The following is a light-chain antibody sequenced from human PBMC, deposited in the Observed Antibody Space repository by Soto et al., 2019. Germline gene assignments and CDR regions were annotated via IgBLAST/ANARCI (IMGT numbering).Light chain of an antibody. CDR2: GAS. CDR1: QSVTSGY. Sequence: EIVLTQSPGTLSLSPGERATLSCRASQSVTSGYLAWYQQKPGQSPRLLMYGASSRATGAPDRFSGSGSGTDFTLTITRLEPEDFAVYYCQQRSNWPWTFGQGTKVDIK. V-gene: IGKV3D-20*02. J-gene: IGKJ1*01. CDR3: QQRSNWPWT.